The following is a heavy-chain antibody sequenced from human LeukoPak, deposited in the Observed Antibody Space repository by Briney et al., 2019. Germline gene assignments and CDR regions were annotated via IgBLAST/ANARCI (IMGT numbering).Heavy chain of an antibody. CDR3: ARDQGSGLFDL. J-gene: IGHJ5*02. D-gene: IGHD3-22*01. CDR1: GFTFRSFW. CDR2: IKQGGSEK. Sequence: PGGSLRLSCAASGFTFRSFWMSWVRQAPGKGLEWVASIKQGGSEKYYVDSVKGRFTISRDNAKNSLYLQMNSLRAEDTAVYYCARDQGSGLFDLWGQGTLVTVSS. V-gene: IGHV3-7*04.